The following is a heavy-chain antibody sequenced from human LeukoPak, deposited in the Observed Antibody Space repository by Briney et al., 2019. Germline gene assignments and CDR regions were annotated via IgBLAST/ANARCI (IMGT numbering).Heavy chain of an antibody. CDR2: IQSKTDGGTT. Sequence: GGSLRLSCAASGFTFSDAWMTWVRQAPGKGLECVGFIQSKTDGGTTDSAAPVKGRFTVSKDDSKNTLYLQMNSLNSEDTAVYYCTTWSSQFDYWGQGTLVTVSS. CDR3: TTWSSQFDY. CDR1: GFTFSDAW. D-gene: IGHD6-6*01. J-gene: IGHJ4*02. V-gene: IGHV3-15*05.